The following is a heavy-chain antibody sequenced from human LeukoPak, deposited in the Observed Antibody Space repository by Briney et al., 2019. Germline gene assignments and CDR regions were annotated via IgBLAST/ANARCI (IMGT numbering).Heavy chain of an antibody. CDR1: GFTFSSYA. D-gene: IGHD3-16*01. CDR3: APMGLYFDY. J-gene: IGHJ4*02. CDR2: ISGSGGST. Sequence: GGSVRLSCAASGFTFSSYASSGVRQARGKGLDGVSGISGSGGSTYYADSVKGRFTISRDNSKHTLYLQMNSLRAEDTAVYYCAPMGLYFDYWGQGTLVTVST. V-gene: IGHV3-23*01.